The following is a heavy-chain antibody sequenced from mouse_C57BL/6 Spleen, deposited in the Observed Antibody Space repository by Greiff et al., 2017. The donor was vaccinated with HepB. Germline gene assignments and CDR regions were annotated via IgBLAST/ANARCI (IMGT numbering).Heavy chain of an antibody. CDR3: ARSSSGSTSDY. Sequence: QVQLQQSGAELVKPGASVKISCKASGYAFSSYWMNWVKQRPGKGLEWIGQIYPGDGDTNYNGKFKGKATLTADKSSSTAYMQLSSLTSEDSAVYFCARSSSGSTSDYWGQGTTLTVSS. CDR1: GYAFSSYW. CDR2: IYPGDGDT. J-gene: IGHJ2*01. D-gene: IGHD3-2*02. V-gene: IGHV1-80*01.